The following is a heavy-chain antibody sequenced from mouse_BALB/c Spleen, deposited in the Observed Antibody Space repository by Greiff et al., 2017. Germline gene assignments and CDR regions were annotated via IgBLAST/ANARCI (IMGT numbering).Heavy chain of an antibody. CDR1: GYTFTSYW. D-gene: IGHD3-3*01. Sequence: QVQLQQPGAELVRPGASVKLSCKASGYTFTSYWMNWVKQRPGQGLEWIGMIDPSDSETHYNPMFKDKATLTVDKSSSTAYMQLSSLTSEDSAVYDCARRGGLANPYLDDWGQGTTLTVAA. CDR2: IDPSDSET. V-gene: IGHV1-61*01. CDR3: ARRGGLANPYLDD. J-gene: IGHJ2*01.